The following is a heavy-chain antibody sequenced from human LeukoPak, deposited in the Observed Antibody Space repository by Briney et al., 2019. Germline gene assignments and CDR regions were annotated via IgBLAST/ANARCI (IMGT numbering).Heavy chain of an antibody. D-gene: IGHD2-2*01. V-gene: IGHV4-59*11. Sequence: PSETLSLTCTVSGGSISSHYWSWIRQPPGKGLEWIGYIYYSGSTNYNPSLKSRVTISVDTSKNQFSLKLSSVTAADTAVYYCARAPKYCSSTSCYPPNWFDPWGQGTLVTVSS. J-gene: IGHJ5*02. CDR2: IYYSGST. CDR1: GGSISSHY. CDR3: ARAPKYCSSTSCYPPNWFDP.